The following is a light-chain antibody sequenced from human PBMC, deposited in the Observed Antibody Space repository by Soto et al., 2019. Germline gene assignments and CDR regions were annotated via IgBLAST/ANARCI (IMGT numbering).Light chain of an antibody. CDR1: QSISSW. V-gene: IGKV1-5*01. CDR2: DAS. CDR3: QQYNSYPWT. Sequence: DIQMTQSPSTLSASVGDRVTITCRASQSISSWLAWYQQKPGKAPKLLIYDASSLESGVPSRFSGSGSGTEFNLSICGLQPDDFATDYCQQYNSYPWTFGQGTQVEIK. J-gene: IGKJ1*01.